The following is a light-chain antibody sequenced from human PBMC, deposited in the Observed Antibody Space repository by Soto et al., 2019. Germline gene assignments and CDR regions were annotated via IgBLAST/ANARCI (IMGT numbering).Light chain of an antibody. CDR2: EVR. CDR1: TSDIGGYNY. J-gene: IGLJ3*02. Sequence: QSALTQPASVSGSPGKSITISCTGTTSDIGGYNYVSWHQQHPGKAPKLMIHEVRYRPSGVSNRFSGSKSGNTASLTISGLQAEDEADYYCSSYASSGTLVFGGGTKVTVL. CDR3: SSYASSGTLV. V-gene: IGLV2-14*01.